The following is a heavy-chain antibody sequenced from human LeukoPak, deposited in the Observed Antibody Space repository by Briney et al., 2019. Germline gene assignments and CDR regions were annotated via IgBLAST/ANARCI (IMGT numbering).Heavy chain of an antibody. CDR2: INYSGDAT. CDR3: AKGYCSGGNCYQYFDY. J-gene: IGHJ4*02. Sequence: GGSLRLSCAASGFTFSSNSMSWVRQAPGKGLEWVSAINYSGDATYYVDSVKGRFTISRDNSKNTLYLQMNSLRAEDTAMYYCAKGYCSGGNCYQYFDYWGQGTLVTVAS. D-gene: IGHD2-15*01. CDR1: GFTFSSNS. V-gene: IGHV3-23*01.